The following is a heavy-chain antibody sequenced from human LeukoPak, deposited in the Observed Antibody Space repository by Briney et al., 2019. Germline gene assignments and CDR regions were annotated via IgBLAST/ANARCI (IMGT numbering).Heavy chain of an antibody. CDR3: ARDGIAARLSGNELYYYYGMDV. CDR1: GVTFSSYA. J-gene: IGHJ6*02. CDR2: IIPIFGTA. D-gene: IGHD6-6*01. Sequence: SVKVSCKASGVTFSSYAISWVRQAPGQGLEWMGGIIPIFGTANYAQKFQGRVTITADESTSTAYMELSSLRSEDTAVYYCARDGIAARLSGNELYYYYGMDVWGQGTTVTVSS. V-gene: IGHV1-69*13.